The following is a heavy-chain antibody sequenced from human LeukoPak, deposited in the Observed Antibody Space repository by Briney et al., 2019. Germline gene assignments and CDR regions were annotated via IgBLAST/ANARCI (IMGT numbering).Heavy chain of an antibody. CDR2: ISGSGGST. D-gene: IGHD1-26*01. Sequence: GGSLRLSCAASGFTFSGYAMSWVRQAPGKGLEWVSAISGSGGSTYYADSVKGRFTISRDNSKNTLYLQMNSLRAEDTAVYYCAKVRTSGSYLDRGPFDYWGQGTLVTVSS. CDR3: AKVRTSGSYLDRGPFDY. J-gene: IGHJ4*02. V-gene: IGHV3-23*01. CDR1: GFTFSGYA.